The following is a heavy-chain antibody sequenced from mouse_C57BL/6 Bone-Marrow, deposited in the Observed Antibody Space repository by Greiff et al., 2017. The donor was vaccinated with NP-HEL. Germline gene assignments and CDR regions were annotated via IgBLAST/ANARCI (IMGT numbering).Heavy chain of an antibody. Sequence: QVQLKESGAELVKPGASVKLSCKASGYTFTEYTIHWVKQRSGQGLEWIGWFYPGSGSIKYNEKFKDKATLTADKSSSKVYMDLSRLTSEDSAVYFCARHGDYFGSSYGYFDVWGTGTTVTVSS. CDR1: GYTFTEYT. CDR2: FYPGSGSI. J-gene: IGHJ1*03. D-gene: IGHD1-1*01. CDR3: ARHGDYFGSSYGYFDV. V-gene: IGHV1-62-2*01.